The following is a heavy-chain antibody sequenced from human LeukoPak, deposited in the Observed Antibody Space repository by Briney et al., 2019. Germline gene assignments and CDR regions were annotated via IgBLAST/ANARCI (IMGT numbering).Heavy chain of an antibody. CDR2: ISSYNGNT. CDR1: GYTFTSYA. J-gene: IGHJ5*02. CDR3: AREEQDILTENWFDP. D-gene: IGHD3-9*01. Sequence: GASVKVSCKASGYTFTSYAITWVRQAPGQGLEWMGWISSYNGNTNYAQKLQGRVTMTTETSTSTAYMELSSLRSEDTAVYYCAREEQDILTENWFDPWGQGTLVTVSS. V-gene: IGHV1-18*01.